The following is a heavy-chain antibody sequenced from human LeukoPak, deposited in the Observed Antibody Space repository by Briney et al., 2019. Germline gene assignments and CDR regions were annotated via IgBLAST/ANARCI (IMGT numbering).Heavy chain of an antibody. CDR2: TKGDESDK. CDR3: ARDSELYCSGGTCYWGLDY. V-gene: IGHV3-7*01. Sequence: GGSLRLSCAASGFTFSSYWMSWVRQAPGKGLEWVAGTKGDESDKRYVDSVKGRFTISRDNVKKSLYLEMNSLRAEDTAVYYCARDSELYCSGGTCYWGLDYWGQGTLVTVSS. D-gene: IGHD2-15*01. CDR1: GFTFSSYW. J-gene: IGHJ4*02.